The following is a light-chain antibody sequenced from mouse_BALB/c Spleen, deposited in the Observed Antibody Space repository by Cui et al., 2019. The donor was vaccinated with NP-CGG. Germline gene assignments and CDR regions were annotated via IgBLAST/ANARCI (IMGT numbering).Light chain of an antibody. J-gene: IGLJ1*01. CDR3: ALWYSNHWV. CDR1: TGTVTTSNY. V-gene: IGLV1*01. Sequence: VVTWESATTTSPGETVTLTCRSSTGTVTTSNYANWVQEKPDHLFTGLIGGTNNRAPGVPARFSGSLIGDKAALTITGAQTEDEAIYFCALWYSNHWVFGGGTKLTVL. CDR2: GTN.